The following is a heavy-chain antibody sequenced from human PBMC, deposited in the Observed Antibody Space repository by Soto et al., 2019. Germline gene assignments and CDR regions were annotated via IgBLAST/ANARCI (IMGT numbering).Heavy chain of an antibody. CDR3: TKEGGGDYDSSGYYAFDI. CDR2: ISGSGGST. CDR1: GFTFSSYA. J-gene: IGHJ3*02. Sequence: GGSLRLSCAASGFTFSSYAMSWVRQAPGKGLEWVSAISGSGGSTYYADSVKGRFTISRDNSKNTLYLQMNSLRAEEPAVYFLTKEGGGDYDSSGYYAFDIWGQGTMVTVSS. D-gene: IGHD3-22*01. V-gene: IGHV3-23*01.